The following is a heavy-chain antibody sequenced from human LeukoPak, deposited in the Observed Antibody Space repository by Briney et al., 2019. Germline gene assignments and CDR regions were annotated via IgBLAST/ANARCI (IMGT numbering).Heavy chain of an antibody. CDR2: IHRDGRTA. V-gene: IGHV3-43*02. CDR3: AKTRRSGTEYGDFDH. J-gene: IGHJ4*02. CDR1: GFNFAGFD. Sequence: GGSLRLSCAASGFNFAGFDMHWVRQTPGKGLEWVSLIHRDGRTAYYADSVKGRFTISRDNSRTSLYLQMNGLRTEDTALYHCAKTRRSGTEYGDFDHWGQGTQVTVSS. D-gene: IGHD1-26*01.